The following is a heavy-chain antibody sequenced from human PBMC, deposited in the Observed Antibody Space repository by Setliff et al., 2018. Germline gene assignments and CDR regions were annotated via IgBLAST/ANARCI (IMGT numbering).Heavy chain of an antibody. CDR1: GVSFSDYY. CDR3: VGSGTYSY. J-gene: IGHJ4*02. D-gene: IGHD3-10*01. CDR2: ITNSGGTI. Sequence: LSLTCTVYGVSFSDYYMSWIRQASGKGLEWVSYITNSGGTIYYVDSVKGRFTISRDNAKNSLSLQMNSLRVEDTAVYYCVGSGTYSYWGQGTLVTVSS. V-gene: IGHV3-11*04.